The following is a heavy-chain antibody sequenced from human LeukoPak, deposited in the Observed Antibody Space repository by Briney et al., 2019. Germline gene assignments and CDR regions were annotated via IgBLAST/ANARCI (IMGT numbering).Heavy chain of an antibody. J-gene: IGHJ3*02. Sequence: GGSLRLSCAASGFTFSSYSMNWVRQAPGKGLEWVSSISSSSSYIYYADSVKGRFTISRDNAKNSLYLQMNSLRAEDTAVYYCARDQAVAGTPEDTFDIWGQGTMVTVSS. CDR1: GFTFSSYS. V-gene: IGHV3-21*01. CDR3: ARDQAVAGTPEDTFDI. CDR2: ISSSSSYI. D-gene: IGHD6-19*01.